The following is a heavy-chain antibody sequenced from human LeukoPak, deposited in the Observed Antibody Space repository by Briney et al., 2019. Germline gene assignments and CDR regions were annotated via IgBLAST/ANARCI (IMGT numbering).Heavy chain of an antibody. CDR1: GFTFSAHG. CDR3: ARGASGYYRDF. V-gene: IGHV3-33*01. Sequence: GGSLRLSCAASGFTFSAHGMHWVRQAPGKGLEWVAVIWYDGSKQEYAESVKGRFTISRDDSKNTLYLQMNSLRAEDTAVYYCARGASGYYRDFWGQGTLVTVSS. J-gene: IGHJ4*02. CDR2: IWYDGSKQ. D-gene: IGHD3-3*01.